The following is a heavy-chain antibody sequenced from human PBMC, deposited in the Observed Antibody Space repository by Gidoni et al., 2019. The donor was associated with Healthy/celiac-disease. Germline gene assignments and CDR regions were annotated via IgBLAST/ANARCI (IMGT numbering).Heavy chain of an antibody. CDR3: ARGKGIDFWSGYYFDY. V-gene: IGHV4-39*07. Sequence: QLQLQESGPGLVKPSETLSLTCTVSGGSISSSSYYWGWIRQPPGKGLEWIGSIYYSGSTYYNPSLKSRVTISVDTSKNQFSLKLSSVTAADTAVYYCARGKGIDFWSGYYFDYWGQGTLVTVSS. D-gene: IGHD3-3*01. CDR1: GGSISSSSYY. CDR2: IYYSGST. J-gene: IGHJ4*02.